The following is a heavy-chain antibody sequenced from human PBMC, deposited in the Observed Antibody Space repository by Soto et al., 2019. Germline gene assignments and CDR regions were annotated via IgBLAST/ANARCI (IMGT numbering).Heavy chain of an antibody. Sequence: ASLKVSCTASGFPFTGYYIHWVRQAPGQGLEWMGWININSGGTEYSQEFQGRVTMTRDTSISTAYMELRSLRSDDTAMYYCARDLTRQLAYWLDPWGQGTLVTVSS. J-gene: IGHJ5*02. CDR1: GFPFTGYY. D-gene: IGHD6-6*01. CDR2: ININSGGT. CDR3: ARDLTRQLAYWLDP. V-gene: IGHV1-2*02.